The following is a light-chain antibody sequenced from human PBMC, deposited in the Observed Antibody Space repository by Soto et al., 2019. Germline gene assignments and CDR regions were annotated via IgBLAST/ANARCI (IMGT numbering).Light chain of an antibody. CDR2: DTG. CDR3: LLSYSGGAV. CDR1: TGAVTSGHY. V-gene: IGLV7-46*01. J-gene: IGLJ7*01. Sequence: QAVVTQEPSLTVSPGGTVTLTCGSSTGAVTSGHYPYWFQQKPGQAPRTLIYDTGKKHSWTPARFSGSLLGGKAALTLSGAQPEDEAEYYCLLSYSGGAVFGGGTQLTVL.